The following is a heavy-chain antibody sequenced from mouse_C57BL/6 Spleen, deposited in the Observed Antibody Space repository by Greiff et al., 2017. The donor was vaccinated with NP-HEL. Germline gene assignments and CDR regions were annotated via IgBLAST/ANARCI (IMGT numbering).Heavy chain of an antibody. D-gene: IGHD5-1-1*01. CDR2: IRNKANGYTT. V-gene: IGHV7-3*01. J-gene: IGHJ4*01. CDR1: GFTFTDYY. CDR3: ARWGIPYAMDY. Sequence: EVKLVESGGGLVQPGGSLSLSCAASGFTFTDYYMSWVRQPPGKALEWLGFIRNKANGYTTEYSASVKGRFTISRDNSQSILYLQMNALRAEDSATYYCARWGIPYAMDYWGQGTSVTVSS.